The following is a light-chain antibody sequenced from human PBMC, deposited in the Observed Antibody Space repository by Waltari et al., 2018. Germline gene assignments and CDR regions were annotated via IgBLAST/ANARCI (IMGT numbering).Light chain of an antibody. CDR1: QSVSKS. CDR2: DAS. CDR3: QHYVSFPAT. Sequence: EIVLTQSPATLSLSPGDRATLSCRASQSVSKSLAWYQQKPGQAPRLLIYDASKRATAIPERCSGSGSGTVFSLTISRLEHEDVAVYYCQHYVSFPATFGQGTKVEVK. V-gene: IGKV3D-20*01. J-gene: IGKJ1*01.